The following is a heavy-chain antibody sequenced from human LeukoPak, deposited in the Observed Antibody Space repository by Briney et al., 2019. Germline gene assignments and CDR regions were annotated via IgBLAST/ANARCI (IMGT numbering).Heavy chain of an antibody. J-gene: IGHJ5*02. D-gene: IGHD6-19*01. CDR3: ARRPYFGREGAGNWFDP. CDR1: GFTVSSNY. V-gene: IGHV3-66*01. Sequence: GGSLRLSCAASGFTVSSNYMSWVRQAPGKGLEWVSVIYSGGSTSYTDSVKGRFTISTDNSKNTLYLQMNSLRAEDTAVYYGARRPYFGREGAGNWFDPWGQGTLVPVSS. CDR2: IYSGGST.